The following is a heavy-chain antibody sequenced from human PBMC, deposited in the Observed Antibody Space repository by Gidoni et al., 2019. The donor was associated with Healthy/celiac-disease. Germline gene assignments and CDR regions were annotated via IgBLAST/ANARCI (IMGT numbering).Heavy chain of an antibody. V-gene: IGHV4-39*01. J-gene: IGHJ5*02. CDR2: IYYSGST. CDR1: GSSISSSSYY. D-gene: IGHD6-19*01. Sequence: QLQLQESGPGLVKPSETLSLTCTVSGSSISSSSYYWGWIRQPPGKGLEWIGSIYYSGSTYYNPSLKSRVTISVDTSKNQFSLKLSSVTAADTAVYYCARSSGWYWFDPWGQGTLVTVSS. CDR3: ARSSGWYWFDP.